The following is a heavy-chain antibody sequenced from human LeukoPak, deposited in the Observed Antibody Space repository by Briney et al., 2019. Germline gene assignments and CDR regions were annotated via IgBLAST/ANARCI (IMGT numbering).Heavy chain of an antibody. J-gene: IGHJ4*02. CDR2: IAYDGSRA. Sequence: PGGSQRLSCAGSGFTFGGYGMHWVRQTPGKGLEWVAEIAYDGSRAFYADSVKGRFTISRDNSKNTMSVQMDDLRAEDTAVYYCTRYNNDHFDYWGQGTLVTVSS. CDR3: TRYNNDHFDY. V-gene: IGHV3-33*01. CDR1: GFTFGGYG. D-gene: IGHD1-14*01.